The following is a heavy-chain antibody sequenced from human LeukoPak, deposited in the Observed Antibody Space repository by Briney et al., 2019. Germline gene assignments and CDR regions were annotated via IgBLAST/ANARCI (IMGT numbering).Heavy chain of an antibody. Sequence: SETLSLTCTVSGGSISSSSYYWGWIRQPPGKGLEWIGSIYYSGSTYYNPSLKSRVTISVDTSKNQFSLKLSSVTAADTAVYYCARDLYDSSGYYYVDYWGQGTLVTVSS. CDR2: IYYSGST. CDR1: GGSISSSSYY. CDR3: ARDLYDSSGYYYVDY. J-gene: IGHJ4*02. V-gene: IGHV4-39*07. D-gene: IGHD3-22*01.